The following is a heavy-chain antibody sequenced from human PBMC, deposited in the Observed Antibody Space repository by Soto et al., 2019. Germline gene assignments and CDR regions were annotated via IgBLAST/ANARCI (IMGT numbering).Heavy chain of an antibody. J-gene: IGHJ6*02. D-gene: IGHD1-7*01. Sequence: GASVKVSCKASGGTFSSYAISWVRQAPGQGLEWMGGIIPIFGTANYAQKFQGRVTITADESTSTAYMELSSLRSEDTAVYYCAREALVLLNGYYYYYGMYGWGQGTTVTVAS. V-gene: IGHV1-69*13. CDR3: AREALVLLNGYYYYYGMYG. CDR1: GGTFSSYA. CDR2: IIPIFGTA.